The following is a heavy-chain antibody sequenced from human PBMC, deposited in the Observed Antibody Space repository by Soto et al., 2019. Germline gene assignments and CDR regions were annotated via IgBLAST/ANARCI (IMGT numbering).Heavy chain of an antibody. CDR3: AMGLAAAGPLDY. CDR2: ISGSGGTP. V-gene: IGHV3-23*01. CDR1: GFTFSYSA. J-gene: IGHJ4*02. Sequence: HPGGSLRLSCAASGFTFSYSAMSWVRQAPGRGLEWVPTISGSGGTPYYADSVKGRFTISRDNSKNSLYLILNSLRADDTAIYYCAMGLAAAGPLDYWGQGALVTVSS. D-gene: IGHD6-13*01.